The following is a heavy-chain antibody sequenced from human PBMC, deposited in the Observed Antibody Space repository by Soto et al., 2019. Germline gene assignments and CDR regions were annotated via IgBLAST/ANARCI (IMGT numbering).Heavy chain of an antibody. Sequence: SVNVSCKASGGTFSSYAISWVRQAPGQGLEWMGGIIPIFGTANYAQKFQGRVTITADESTSTAYMELSSLRSEDTAVYYCATGDRMGVEADYWGEASLVTVCS. CDR2: IIPIFGTA. CDR1: GGTFSSYA. D-gene: IGHD1-1*01. J-gene: IGHJ4*02. V-gene: IGHV1-69*13. CDR3: ATGDRMGVEADY.